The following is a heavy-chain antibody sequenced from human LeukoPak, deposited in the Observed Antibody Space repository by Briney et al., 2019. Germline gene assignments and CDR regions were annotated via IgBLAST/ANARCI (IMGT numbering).Heavy chain of an antibody. J-gene: IGHJ6*03. Sequence: SETLSLTCTVSGGSISGYYWSWIRQPPGKGLEWIGEINHSGSTNYNPSLKSRVTISVDTSKNQFSLKLSSVTAAATAVYYCARGGIAARVFYPYYYYMDVWGKGTTVTVSS. CDR3: ARGGIAARVFYPYYYYMDV. CDR1: GGSISGYY. V-gene: IGHV4-34*01. CDR2: INHSGST. D-gene: IGHD6-6*01.